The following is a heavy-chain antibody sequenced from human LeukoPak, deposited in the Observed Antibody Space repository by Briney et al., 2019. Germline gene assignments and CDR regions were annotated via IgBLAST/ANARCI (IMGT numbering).Heavy chain of an antibody. CDR2: INHSGST. CDR1: GGSFSGYY. CDR3: ARGPYFDY. J-gene: IGHJ4*01. Sequence: PSETLSLTCAVYGGSFSGYYWSWIRQPPGKGLEWIGEINHSGSTNYNPSLKSRVTISVDTSKNQFSLKLSSVTAADTAVYYCARGPYFDYWGHGTLVTVSS. V-gene: IGHV4-34*01.